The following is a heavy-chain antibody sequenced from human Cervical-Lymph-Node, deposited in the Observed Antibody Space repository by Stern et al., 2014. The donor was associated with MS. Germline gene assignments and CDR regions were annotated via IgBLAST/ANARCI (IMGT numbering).Heavy chain of an antibody. V-gene: IGHV4-4*02. Sequence: QVQLQESGPGLVRPSGTLSLTCAVSGDSISNDNWWSWVRQPPGKGLELMGEVYQTGSANYDPSLKSRVTISVDKSKNQFSLRLTSMTAADTAVYYCARDQGFQLMNSWGQGTLVIVSS. CDR1: GDSISNDNW. CDR3: ARDQGFQLMNS. J-gene: IGHJ4*02. D-gene: IGHD2-2*01. CDR2: VYQTGSA.